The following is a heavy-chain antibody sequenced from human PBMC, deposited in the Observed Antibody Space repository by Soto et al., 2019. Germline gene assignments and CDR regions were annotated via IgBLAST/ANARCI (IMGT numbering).Heavy chain of an antibody. V-gene: IGHV4-31*03. CDR1: GGSISSGGYY. CDR2: IYYSGST. J-gene: IGHJ4*02. Sequence: SETLSLTCTVSGGSISSGGYYWSWIRQHPGEGLEWIGYIYYSGSTYYNTSLKSRVTISVDTSKNQFSLKLSSVTAADTAVYYCARSLTGGVAATFDYWGQGTLVTVSS. CDR3: ARSLTGGVAATFDY. D-gene: IGHD2-15*01.